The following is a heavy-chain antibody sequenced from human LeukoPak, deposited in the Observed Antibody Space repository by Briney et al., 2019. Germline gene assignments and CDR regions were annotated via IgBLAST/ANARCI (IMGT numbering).Heavy chain of an antibody. D-gene: IGHD6-13*01. Sequence: MSGGSLRLSCAASGFTFSTYSMNWVRHAPGKGLEWVSSISSSSSYIYYADSVKGRFTISRDNAKNSLYLQMNSLRAEDTAVYYCAIGRISSSWYDWYYMDVWGKGTTVTVSS. CDR2: ISSSSSYI. CDR3: AIGRISSSWYDWYYMDV. CDR1: GFTFSTYS. J-gene: IGHJ6*03. V-gene: IGHV3-21*01.